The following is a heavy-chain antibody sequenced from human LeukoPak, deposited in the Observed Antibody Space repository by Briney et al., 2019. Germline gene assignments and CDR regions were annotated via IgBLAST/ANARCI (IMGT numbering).Heavy chain of an antibody. Sequence: GGSLRLSCAASGFTFSSNAVSWVRQAPGKGLEWVSAISGSGGSTYYADSVKGRFTISRDNAKNSLYLQMNSLRAEDTAVYYCARDSHYYYMDVWGKGTTVTVSS. CDR3: ARDSHYYYMDV. V-gene: IGHV3-23*01. CDR2: ISGSGGST. J-gene: IGHJ6*03. CDR1: GFTFSSNA.